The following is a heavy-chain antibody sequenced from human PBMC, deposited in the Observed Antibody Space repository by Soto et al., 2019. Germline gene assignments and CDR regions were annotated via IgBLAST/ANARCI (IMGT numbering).Heavy chain of an antibody. CDR2: FHYSEST. D-gene: IGHD6-19*01. J-gene: IGHJ4*02. Sequence: SETLSLTCTVSGGSISSGPYSWGWIRQPPGEGLEWIGTFHYSESTHYNPSLESRITISVDTSKNQFSLKLSSVTAADTAMYYCARHGRGSGWLTFDYWGQGTLVTVSS. V-gene: IGHV4-39*01. CDR1: GGSISSGPYS. CDR3: ARHGRGSGWLTFDY.